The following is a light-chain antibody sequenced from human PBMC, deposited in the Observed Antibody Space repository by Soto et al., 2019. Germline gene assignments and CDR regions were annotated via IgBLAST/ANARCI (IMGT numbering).Light chain of an antibody. CDR2: EGS. V-gene: IGLV2-23*01. J-gene: IGLJ1*01. CDR3: CSYAGSRTKV. Sequence: QSVLTQPASVSGSPGQSITISCTGTSSDVGSYNLVSWYQQRPGKAPKLMIYEGSKRPSGVSNRFSGSKSGNTASLTISGLQAEDEADYYCCSYAGSRTKVFGTGTKVPVL. CDR1: SSDVGSYNL.